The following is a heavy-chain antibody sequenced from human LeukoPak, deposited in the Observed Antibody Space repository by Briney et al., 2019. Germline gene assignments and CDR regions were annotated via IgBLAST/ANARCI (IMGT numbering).Heavy chain of an antibody. CDR3: ARGDGSYYGLFDY. CDR1: GGTFSSYA. D-gene: IGHD1-26*01. Sequence: ASVKVSCKASGGTFSSYAISWVRQAPGQGLEWMGGIIPIFGTANYAQKFQGRVTITTDESTSTAYMELSSLRSEDTAVYYCARGDGSYYGLFDYWGQGTLVTVSS. J-gene: IGHJ4*02. V-gene: IGHV1-69*05. CDR2: IIPIFGTA.